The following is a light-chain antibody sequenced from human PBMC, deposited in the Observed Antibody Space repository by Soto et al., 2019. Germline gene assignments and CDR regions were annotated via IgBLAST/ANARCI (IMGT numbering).Light chain of an antibody. J-gene: IGLJ2*01. Sequence: QSALTQPASVSGSPGQSITISCTGNSSDVGSYNLVSWYQQHPGKAPKLMIYEGSKRPSGVSNRFSGSKSGNTASLTISGLQAEDEADYYCCSYAGSSTFHVVFGGGTKLTVL. CDR3: CSYAGSSTFHVV. CDR2: EGS. V-gene: IGLV2-23*03. CDR1: SSDVGSYNL.